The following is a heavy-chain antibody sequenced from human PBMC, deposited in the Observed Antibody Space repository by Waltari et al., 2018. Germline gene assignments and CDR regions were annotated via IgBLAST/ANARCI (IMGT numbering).Heavy chain of an antibody. CDR1: GGSFSGYY. CDR2: IHHSGIT. J-gene: IGHJ4*02. V-gene: IGHV4-34*01. Sequence: QVQLQQWGAGLLKPSETLSLTCAVYGGSFSGYYWSWIRQPPGKGLGWIGEIHHSGITTYYPSLKSRVPISVDTSKTQFSLKLSSVTASDAAVYYCARSPSTYSSGWYGFSRFDYWGQGTLVTVSS. CDR3: ARSPSTYSSGWYGFSRFDY. D-gene: IGHD6-19*01.